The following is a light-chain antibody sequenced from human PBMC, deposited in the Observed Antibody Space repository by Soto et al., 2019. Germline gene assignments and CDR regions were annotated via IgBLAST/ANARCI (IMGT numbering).Light chain of an antibody. CDR1: SSDLGDYNY. J-gene: IGLJ1*01. CDR3: TSYTTTGTYV. V-gene: IGLV2-14*03. CDR2: DVS. Sequence: QSVLTQPASVSGSPGQSITISCTGASSDLGDYNYVSWYQQHPGKAPKLMIYDVSSRPSGVSDRFSGSKSGNTASLTISGLQAEDEADYYCTSYTTTGTYVFANGTKVTVL.